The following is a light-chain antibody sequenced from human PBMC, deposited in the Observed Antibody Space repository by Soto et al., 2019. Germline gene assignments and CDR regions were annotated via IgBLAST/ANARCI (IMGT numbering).Light chain of an antibody. Sequence: DIPMTQSPSSLSASVGDRVTITCQASHDISNYLNWYQHKPGKPPKLLIYGASNLETGVPSRFSGSGSGTDFTFTISSLQPEDIATYYCQYCDYLPLFGPGTTVDLK. CDR2: GAS. J-gene: IGKJ3*01. CDR3: QYCDYLPL. CDR1: HDISNY. V-gene: IGKV1-33*01.